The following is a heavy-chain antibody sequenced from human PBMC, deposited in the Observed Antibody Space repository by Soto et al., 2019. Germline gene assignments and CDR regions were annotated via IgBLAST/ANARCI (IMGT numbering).Heavy chain of an antibody. CDR2: IYPSDSDT. J-gene: IGHJ4*02. CDR3: GRRANAVADRFEI. CDR1: GYTVTIYW. V-gene: IGHV5-51*01. D-gene: IGHD2-15*01. Sequence: GQSLKFPCQVSGYTVTIYWIGCVSQMTGKGLEWMGIIYPSDSDTRYSPALQAQVTISADQSFSTACLQWDSLKTPDNATSYRGRRANAVADRFEIWGQGTPVTVCS.